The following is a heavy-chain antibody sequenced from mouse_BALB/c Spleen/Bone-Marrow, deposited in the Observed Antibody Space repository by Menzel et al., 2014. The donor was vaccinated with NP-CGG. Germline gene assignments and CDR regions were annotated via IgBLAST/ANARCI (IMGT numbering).Heavy chain of an antibody. D-gene: IGHD2-4*01. CDR2: ISNGSSTI. J-gene: IGHJ4*01. V-gene: IGHV5-17*02. CDR1: GFTFSSFG. Sequence: VQLKESGGGLVQPGGSRKLSCAAPGFTFSSFGMHWVRQAPEKGLEWVAYISNGSSTIYYADTVKGRLTISRDNPKNTLFLQMTSLRSEDTAMYYCARKGAMITHYYAMDYWGQGTSVTVSS. CDR3: ARKGAMITHYYAMDY.